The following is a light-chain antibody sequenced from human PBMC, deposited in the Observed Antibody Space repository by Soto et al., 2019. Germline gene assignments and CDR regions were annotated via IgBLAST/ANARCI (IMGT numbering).Light chain of an antibody. J-gene: IGKJ1*01. CDR2: GSS. V-gene: IGKV3-20*01. Sequence: VLTQSPCTLSLSPGERATLSCRASQTLSSRHLAWYQQKPGQAPRLFIYGSSSRATDIPDRFSGSGSGTDFTLTVSTVEPEDFAIYYCQQYGYARTFGQGTKVYI. CDR3: QQYGYART. CDR1: QTLSSRH.